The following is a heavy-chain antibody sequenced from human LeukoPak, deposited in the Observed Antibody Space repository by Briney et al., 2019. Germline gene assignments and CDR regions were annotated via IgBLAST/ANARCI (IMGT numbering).Heavy chain of an antibody. CDR2: IYHTGST. V-gene: IGHV4-59*02. D-gene: IGHD3-10*01. Sequence: SETLSLTCTISGGSVSDYYWSWIRQSPGKGLEWIGYIYHTGSTSYSPSLRSRVTISADTSQNQFSLKLSSVTAADTAVYYCARGAAYYYGSGSYYRSYYYYYMDVWGKGTTVTVSS. J-gene: IGHJ6*03. CDR1: GGSVSDYY. CDR3: ARGAAYYYGSGSYYRSYYYYYMDV.